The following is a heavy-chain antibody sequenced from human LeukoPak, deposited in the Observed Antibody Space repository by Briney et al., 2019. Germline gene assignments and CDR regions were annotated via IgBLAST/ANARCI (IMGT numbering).Heavy chain of an antibody. CDR1: GGTFSSYA. Sequence: SVKVSCKASGGTFSSYAISWVRQAPGQGLEWTGGIIPIFGTANYAQKLQGRVTMTTDTSTSTAYMELRSLGSDDTAVYFCARGPGGCSGGSCYHDYWGQGTLVTVSS. D-gene: IGHD2-15*01. CDR2: IIPIFGTA. V-gene: IGHV1-69*05. CDR3: ARGPGGCSGGSCYHDY. J-gene: IGHJ4*02.